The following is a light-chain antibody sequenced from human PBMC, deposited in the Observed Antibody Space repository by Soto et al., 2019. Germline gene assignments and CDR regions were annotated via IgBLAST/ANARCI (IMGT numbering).Light chain of an antibody. J-gene: IGKJ1*01. CDR2: DTY. V-gene: IGKV3-15*01. Sequence: EIVLTQSPASLSVSPGERATLSCRASQSVRSKVAWYQQKPGQAPSLVIYDTYIRATGIPARFSGSGFGTEFTLTISSLQPEDFAVYYCQQYHNLWTFGQGTEVEMK. CDR1: QSVRSK. CDR3: QQYHNLWT.